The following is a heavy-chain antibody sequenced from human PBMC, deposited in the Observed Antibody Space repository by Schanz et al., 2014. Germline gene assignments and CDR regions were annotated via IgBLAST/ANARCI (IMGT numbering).Heavy chain of an antibody. D-gene: IGHD3-10*01. CDR2: IYGGGST. CDR3: TRMSLRRGDYGGLDV. V-gene: IGHV4-59*08. Sequence: QVQLQESGPGLVRPSETLSLTCTVSGVSISSFYWSWIRQSPGQGLEYFGYIYGGGSTGYNPSCKSRVTMTLDTAGKAFPRKLSSVTAADTAVYYCTRMSLRRGDYGGLDVWGQGTTVTVSS. CDR1: GVSISSFY. J-gene: IGHJ6*02.